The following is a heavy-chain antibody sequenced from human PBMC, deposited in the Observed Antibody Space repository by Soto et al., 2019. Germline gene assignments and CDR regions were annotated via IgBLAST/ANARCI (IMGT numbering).Heavy chain of an antibody. CDR3: ARVYRQAGYSSSWVFDY. V-gene: IGHV4-31*03. Sequence: QVQLRESGPGLVKPSQTLSLTCTVSGGSINSGGYYWNWIRQHPGKGLEWIGYMYYSGGTYYNPFLRSRVIISADTSENHFSLKLSSVTAADTAVYFCARVYRQAGYSSSWVFDYWGQGTLVNVSS. J-gene: IGHJ4*02. D-gene: IGHD6-13*01. CDR1: GGSINSGGYY. CDR2: MYYSGGT.